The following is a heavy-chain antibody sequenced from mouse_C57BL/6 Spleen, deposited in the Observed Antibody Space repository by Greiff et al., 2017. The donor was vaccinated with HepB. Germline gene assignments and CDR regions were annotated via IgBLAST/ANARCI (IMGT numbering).Heavy chain of an antibody. Sequence: VQLQQSGAELVRPGASVKMSCKASGYTFTSYSMHWVNQRPGQGLEWIGYINPGSGNTKYNQKFKDKATLTADKSSSTAYMQLSSLTSEDSAVYYCARYYGDDGYAMDYWGQGTSVTVSS. V-gene: IGHV1-4*01. CDR2: INPGSGNT. CDR1: GYTFTSYS. CDR3: ARYYGDDGYAMDY. D-gene: IGHD2-2*01. J-gene: IGHJ4*01.